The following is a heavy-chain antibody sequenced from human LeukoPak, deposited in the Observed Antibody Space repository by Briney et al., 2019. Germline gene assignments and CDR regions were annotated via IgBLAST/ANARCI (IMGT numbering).Heavy chain of an antibody. CDR2: ISDSGGRT. CDR3: AKEIPVAVYFDY. V-gene: IGHV3-23*01. D-gene: IGHD2-2*01. J-gene: IGHJ4*02. Sequence: GGSLRLSCAASGFTFSNYGMSWVRQAPGKGLEWVAGISDSGGRTNYADSVKGRFTISRDNPKNTLYLQMNSLRAEDTAVYYCAKEIPVAVYFDYWGQGTLVTVSS. CDR1: GFTFSNYG.